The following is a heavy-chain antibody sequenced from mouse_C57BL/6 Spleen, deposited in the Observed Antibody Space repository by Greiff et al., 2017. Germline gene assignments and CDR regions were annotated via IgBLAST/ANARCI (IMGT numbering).Heavy chain of an antibody. CDR3: ARYYYDYDVSYYYAMDY. J-gene: IGHJ4*01. Sequence: VQLQQSDAELVKPGASVKISCKVSGYTFTDHTIHWMKQRPEQGLEWIGYIYPRDGSTKYNEKFKGKATLTADKSSSTAYMQLNSLTSEDSAVYFCARYYYDYDVSYYYAMDYWGQGTSVTVSS. V-gene: IGHV1-78*01. D-gene: IGHD2-4*01. CDR2: IYPRDGST. CDR1: GYTFTDHT.